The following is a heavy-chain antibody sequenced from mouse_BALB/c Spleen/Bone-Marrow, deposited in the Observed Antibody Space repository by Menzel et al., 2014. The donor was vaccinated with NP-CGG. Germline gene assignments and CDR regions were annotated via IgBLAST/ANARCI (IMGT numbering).Heavy chain of an antibody. CDR2: IDPKTDNT. Sequence: VNVVDSGAELVRPGASVTLSCKASGYTFXDYEMHWVKQTPVHGLEWIGSIDPKTDNTVFNQKFKAKATLIADRSSNTASMDLRSLTSEDSAVYYCTRYGSRGYWGQGTLVTVS. D-gene: IGHD1-1*01. CDR3: TRYGSRGY. J-gene: IGHJ3*02. CDR1: GYTFXDYE. V-gene: IGHV1-15*01.